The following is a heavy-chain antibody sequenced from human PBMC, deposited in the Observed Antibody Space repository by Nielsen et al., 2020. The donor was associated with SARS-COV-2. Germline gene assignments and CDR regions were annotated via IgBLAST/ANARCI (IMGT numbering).Heavy chain of an antibody. CDR2: IYTSGST. CDR1: GGSISSYY. J-gene: IGHJ6*02. CDR3: ARDLGGYCSSTSCSIYYGMDV. V-gene: IGHV4-4*07. Sequence: GSLRLSCPVSGGSISSYYWSWIRQPAGKGLEWIGRIYTSGSTNYNPSLKSRVTMSVDTSKNQFSLKLSSVTAADTAVYYCARDLGGYCSSTSCSIYYGMDVWGQGTTVTVSS. D-gene: IGHD2-2*01.